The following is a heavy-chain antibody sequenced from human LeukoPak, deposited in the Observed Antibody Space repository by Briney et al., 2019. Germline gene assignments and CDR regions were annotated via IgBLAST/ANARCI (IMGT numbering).Heavy chain of an antibody. CDR1: GGSISDYY. CDR2: IYTTGST. CDR3: ARGPPPDFDC. V-gene: IGHV4-4*07. J-gene: IGHJ4*02. Sequence: PSETLSLTCTVSGGSISDYYWSWIRQPAGKGLEWIGRIYTTGSTDYNPSLKSRVTMSADTSKNQFSLKLSSVTAADTAVYYCARGPPPDFDCWGQGTLVTVSP.